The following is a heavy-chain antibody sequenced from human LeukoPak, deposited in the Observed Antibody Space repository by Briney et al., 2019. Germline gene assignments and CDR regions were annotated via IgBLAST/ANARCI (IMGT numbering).Heavy chain of an antibody. CDR2: IIPTFGTA. CDR1: GGTFSSNA. J-gene: IGHJ4*02. CDR3: RSYSSSSTHRVFDY. Sequence: SVKVSCKASGGTFSSNAINWVRQAPGQGLEWMGGIIPTFGTANYAQKFQGRVTIAADESTSTAYMELSSLRSEDTAVYYCRSYSSSSTHRVFDYWGQGTLVTVSS. V-gene: IGHV1-69*13. D-gene: IGHD6-6*01.